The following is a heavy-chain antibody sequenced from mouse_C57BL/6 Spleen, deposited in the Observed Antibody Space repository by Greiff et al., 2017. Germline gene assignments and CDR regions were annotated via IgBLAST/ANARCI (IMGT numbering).Heavy chain of an antibody. J-gene: IGHJ2*01. D-gene: IGHD1-1*01. CDR3: ARSPTTVVAPYFDY. CDR1: GYTFTSYW. CDR2: INPSSGYT. Sequence: QVHVKQSGAELAKPGASVKLSCKASGYTFTSYWMHWVKQRPGQGLEWIGYINPSSGYTKYNQKFKDKATLTADKSSSTAYMQLISLTYEDSAVYYCARSPTTVVAPYFDYWGQGTTLTVSS. V-gene: IGHV1-7*01.